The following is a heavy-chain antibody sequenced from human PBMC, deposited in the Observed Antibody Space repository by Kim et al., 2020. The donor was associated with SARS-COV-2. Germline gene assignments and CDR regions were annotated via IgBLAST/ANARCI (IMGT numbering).Heavy chain of an antibody. CDR2: IKQDGSEK. CDR3: ARDHYGSGSYYNDTSEGSFDY. Sequence: GGSLRLSCAASGFTFSSYWMSWVRQAPGKGLEWVANIKQDGSEKYYVDSVKGRFTISRDNAKNSLYLQMNSLRTEDTAVYYCARDHYGSGSYYNDTSEGSFDYWGQGTLVTVSS. CDR1: GFTFSSYW. D-gene: IGHD3-10*01. J-gene: IGHJ4*02. V-gene: IGHV3-7*01.